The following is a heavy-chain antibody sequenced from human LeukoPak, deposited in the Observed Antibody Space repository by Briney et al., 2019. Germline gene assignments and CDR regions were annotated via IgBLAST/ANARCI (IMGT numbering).Heavy chain of an antibody. J-gene: IGHJ5*02. Sequence: WASVKVSCRASGYTFTGYYMHWVRQAPGQGLEWMGWINPNSGGTNYAQKFQGRVTMTRDTSISTAYMELSRLRSDDTAVYYCARALEYQLLNKPYNWFDPWGQGTLVTVSS. D-gene: IGHD2-2*01. V-gene: IGHV1-2*02. CDR3: ARALEYQLLNKPYNWFDP. CDR1: GYTFTGYY. CDR2: INPNSGGT.